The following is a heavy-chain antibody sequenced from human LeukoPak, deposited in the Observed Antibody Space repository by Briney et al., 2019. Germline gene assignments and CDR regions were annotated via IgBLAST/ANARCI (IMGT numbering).Heavy chain of an antibody. D-gene: IGHD3-22*01. CDR1: GFTFSNYA. Sequence: GGSLRLSCAASGFTFSNYAMSWVRQAPGKGLEWVSAISGSGGSTYYADSVKGRFTISRDNSKNTLYLQMNSLRAEDTAVYYCAKDSTPYDSSGYWYYFDYWGQGTLVTVSS. V-gene: IGHV3-23*01. CDR2: ISGSGGST. J-gene: IGHJ4*02. CDR3: AKDSTPYDSSGYWYYFDY.